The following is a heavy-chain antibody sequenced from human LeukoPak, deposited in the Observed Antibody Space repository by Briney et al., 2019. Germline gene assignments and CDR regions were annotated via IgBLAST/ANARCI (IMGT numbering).Heavy chain of an antibody. J-gene: IGHJ4*02. V-gene: IGHV4-59*01. Sequence: SETLSLTCTVSGGSISSYYWSWIRQPPGKGLEWIGYIYYSGSTNYNPSLKSRVTISVDTSKNQFSLKLSSVTAADTAVYFCARYGGTYYVYWGQGTLVTVSS. CDR2: IYYSGST. CDR3: ARYGGTYYVY. CDR1: GGSISSYY. D-gene: IGHD1-26*01.